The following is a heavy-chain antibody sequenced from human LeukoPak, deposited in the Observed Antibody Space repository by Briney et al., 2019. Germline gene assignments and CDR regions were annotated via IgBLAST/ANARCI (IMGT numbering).Heavy chain of an antibody. J-gene: IGHJ5*02. Sequence: ASVKVSCKASGYTFTSYGISWVRQAPGQGLEWMGWISAYNGNTNYAQKLQGRVTMTTDTSTSTAYMELRSLRSDDTAVYYRARDRIYDFWSGKTYNWFDPWGQGTLVTVSS. CDR1: GYTFTSYG. CDR2: ISAYNGNT. CDR3: ARDRIYDFWSGKTYNWFDP. V-gene: IGHV1-18*01. D-gene: IGHD3-3*01.